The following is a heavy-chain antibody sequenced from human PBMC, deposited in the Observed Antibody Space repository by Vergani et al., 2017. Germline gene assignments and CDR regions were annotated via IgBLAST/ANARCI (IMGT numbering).Heavy chain of an antibody. CDR3: AATTTAPQGYGMDV. V-gene: IGHV4-4*07. CDR2: IYTSGST. D-gene: IGHD1-1*01. Sequence: QVQLQESGPGLVKPSETLSLTCTVSGGSISSYYWSWIRQPAGKGLEWIGRIYTSGSTNYNPSLKSRVTMSVDTSKNQFSLKRSSVTAADTAVYYCAATTTAPQGYGMDVWGQGTTVTVSS. CDR1: GGSISSYY. J-gene: IGHJ6*02.